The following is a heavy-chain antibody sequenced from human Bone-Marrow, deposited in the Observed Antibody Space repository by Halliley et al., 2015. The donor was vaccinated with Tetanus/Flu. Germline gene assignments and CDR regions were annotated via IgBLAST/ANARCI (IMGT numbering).Heavy chain of an antibody. J-gene: IGHJ6*02. CDR3: ARGTYCGSSPCNYHGLDV. Sequence: DYSGCTKYNPALKSRVTISADRSKKQFSLNLSSFTAADTTVYYCARGTYCGSSPCNYHGLDVWGQGTPVTVSS. D-gene: IGHD2-21*01. V-gene: IGHV4-59*09. CDR2: DYSGCT.